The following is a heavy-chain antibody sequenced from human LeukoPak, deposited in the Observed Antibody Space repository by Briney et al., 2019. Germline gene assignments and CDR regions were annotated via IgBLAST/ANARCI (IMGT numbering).Heavy chain of an antibody. CDR1: GFTFSRYA. CDR3: AKDPSPTTVPDYFDY. CDR2: FSGSGGST. J-gene: IGHJ4*02. D-gene: IGHD4-17*01. Sequence: GGSLRLSCAASGFTFSRYAMSWVREAPVKGLEWVSAFSGSGGSTYYADSVKGRFTISRDDSKNTLYLQMNSLRAEDTAVYYCAKDPSPTTVPDYFDYWGQGTLVTVSS. V-gene: IGHV3-23*01.